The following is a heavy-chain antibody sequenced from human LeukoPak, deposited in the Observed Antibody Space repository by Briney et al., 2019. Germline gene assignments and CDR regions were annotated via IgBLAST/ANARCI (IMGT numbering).Heavy chain of an antibody. Sequence: GGSLRLSCAASGFTFSSYWMSWVRQAPGKGLEWVANIKQDGSEKYYVDSVKGRFPISRDNAKNSLYLQMNSLRAEDTAVYYCARDRGYSTFDIWGQGTLVTVSS. D-gene: IGHD2-15*01. V-gene: IGHV3-7*01. CDR3: ARDRGYSTFDI. CDR1: GFTFSSYW. CDR2: IKQDGSEK. J-gene: IGHJ3*02.